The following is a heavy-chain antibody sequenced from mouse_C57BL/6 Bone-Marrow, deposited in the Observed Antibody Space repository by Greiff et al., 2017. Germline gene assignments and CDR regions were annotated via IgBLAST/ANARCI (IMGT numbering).Heavy chain of an antibody. Sequence: VKLVESGAELARPGASVKLSCKASGYTFTSYGISWVKQRTGQGLEWIGEIYPRSGNTYYNEKFKGKATLTADKSSSTAYMELRSLTSEDSAVYFCARRFDYWGQGTTLTVSS. CDR1: GYTFTSYG. CDR2: IYPRSGNT. J-gene: IGHJ2*01. CDR3: ARRFDY. V-gene: IGHV1-81*01.